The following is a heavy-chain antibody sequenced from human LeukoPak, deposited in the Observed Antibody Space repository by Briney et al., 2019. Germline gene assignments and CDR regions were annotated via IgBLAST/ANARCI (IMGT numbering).Heavy chain of an antibody. CDR1: GGSFSGYY. CDR2: INHSGST. V-gene: IGHV4-34*01. J-gene: IGHJ6*03. D-gene: IGHD6-13*01. Sequence: SETLSLTCAVYGGSFSGYYWSWIRQPPGKGLEWIGEINHSGSTNYNPSLKSRVTISVDTSKNQFSLKLSSVTAADTAVYYCARDPGSSWYPYYYMDVWGKGTTVTVSS. CDR3: ARDPGSSWYPYYYMDV.